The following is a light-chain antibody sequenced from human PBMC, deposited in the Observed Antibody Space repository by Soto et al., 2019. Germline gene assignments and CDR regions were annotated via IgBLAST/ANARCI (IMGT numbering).Light chain of an antibody. V-gene: IGLV2-14*03. CDR2: DVS. J-gene: IGLJ1*01. CDR1: NSDVGSFNS. CDR3: SPFTGASTI. Sequence: QSALTQPASVSGSPGQSITISCTAANSDVGSFNSVSWYQQHPGKAPKLILYDVSHRPSGVPHRFSGSKSANTASLTISGLQADDEHEYYCSPFTGASTILGNGTKVT.